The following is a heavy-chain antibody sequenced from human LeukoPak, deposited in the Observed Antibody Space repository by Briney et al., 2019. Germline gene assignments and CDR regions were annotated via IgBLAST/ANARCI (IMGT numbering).Heavy chain of an antibody. Sequence: SETLSLTCTVSGYSISSGYYWGWIRQPPGKGLEWIGNIYHSGSTYYNPSLKSRVTISVDTSKNQFSLKLSSVTAADTAVYYCASSYYDILTGYSHDYWGQGTLVTVSS. V-gene: IGHV4-38-2*02. D-gene: IGHD3-9*01. CDR2: IYHSGST. CDR1: GYSISSGYY. CDR3: ASSYYDILTGYSHDY. J-gene: IGHJ4*02.